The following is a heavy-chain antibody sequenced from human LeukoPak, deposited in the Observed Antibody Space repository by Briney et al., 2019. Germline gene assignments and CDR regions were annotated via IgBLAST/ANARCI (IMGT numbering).Heavy chain of an antibody. D-gene: IGHD3-3*01. CDR1: GLTFSSYS. Sequence: GGSLRLSCAASGLTFSSYSMNWVRQAPGKGLEWVSYISSSSSTIYYADSVKGRFTISRDNAKNSLYLQMNSLRAEDTAVYYCARVGDYDFWSGYSDYWGQGTLVTVSS. V-gene: IGHV3-48*01. J-gene: IGHJ4*02. CDR3: ARVGDYDFWSGYSDY. CDR2: ISSSSSTI.